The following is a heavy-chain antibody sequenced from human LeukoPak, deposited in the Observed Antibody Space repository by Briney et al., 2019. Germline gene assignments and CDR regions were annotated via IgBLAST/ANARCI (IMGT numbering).Heavy chain of an antibody. D-gene: IGHD3-10*01. V-gene: IGHV1-2*02. CDR2: INPNSGGT. Sequence: ASVKVSCKASGYTFTGYYMHWVRQAPGQGLEWMGWINPNSGGTNYAQKFQGRVPMTRDTSISTAYMELSRLRSDDTAVYYCARGGSGRDYYYYYMDVWGKGTTVTVSS. CDR3: ARGGSGRDYYYYYMDV. J-gene: IGHJ6*03. CDR1: GYTFTGYY.